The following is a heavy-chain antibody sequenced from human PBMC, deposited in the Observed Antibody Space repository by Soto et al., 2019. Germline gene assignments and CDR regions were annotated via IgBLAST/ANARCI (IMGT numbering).Heavy chain of an antibody. D-gene: IGHD4-4*01. V-gene: IGHV1-18*04. J-gene: IGHJ6*02. CDR2: ISAYNGIT. Sequence: GASVKVSCKASGYTFTSYGISWVRQAPGQGLEWMGWISAYNGITKYAQRLQGRVTMTTDTSTGTAYMELNSLTSDDTGVYFCARDFRTYSHGVDVWGQGTAVTVSS. CDR1: GYTFTSYG. CDR3: ARDFRTYSHGVDV.